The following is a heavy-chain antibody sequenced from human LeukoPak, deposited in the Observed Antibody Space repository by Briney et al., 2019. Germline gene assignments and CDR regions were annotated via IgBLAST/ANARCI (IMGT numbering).Heavy chain of an antibody. Sequence: GGSLRLSCAASGRYWMHWVRQAPGKGLVWVSHINSDGSWTSYADSVKGRFTISRDNSKNTLYLQMNSLRAEDTAVYYCARGGGSTAFDYWGQGTLVTVSS. CDR1: GRYW. CDR3: ARGGGSTAFDY. J-gene: IGHJ4*02. CDR2: INSDGSWT. D-gene: IGHD3-16*01. V-gene: IGHV3-74*01.